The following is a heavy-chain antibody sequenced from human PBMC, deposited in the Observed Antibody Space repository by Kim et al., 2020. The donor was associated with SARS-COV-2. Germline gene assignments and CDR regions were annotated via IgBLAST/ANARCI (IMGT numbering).Heavy chain of an antibody. J-gene: IGHJ4*02. V-gene: IGHV4-39*02. CDR3: ASVPRATTWGYEY. D-gene: IGHD7-27*01. CDR1: DDSISGSLYL. CDR2: IYYSGVS. Sequence: SETLSLTCTVSDDSISGSLYLWGWLRQPTGQGWVSIVNIYYSGVSFYNPSLNSRVTISIDTSRNHFSLIVSSVTAADTAVYYCASVPRATTWGYEYWGQGALVTVSS.